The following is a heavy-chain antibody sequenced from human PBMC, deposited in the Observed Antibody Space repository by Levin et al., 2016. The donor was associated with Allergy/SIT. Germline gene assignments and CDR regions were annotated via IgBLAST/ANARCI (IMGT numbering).Heavy chain of an antibody. CDR1: GFIFSSYE. D-gene: IGHD1-7*01. CDR3: ARDAGTTNYYYYGMDV. Sequence: GESLKISCVASGFIFSSYEMNWVRQAPGKGLEWVSYISSSGSTIYYADSVKGRFTISRDNAKNSLYLQMNSLRAEDTAVYYCARDAGTTNYYYYGMDVWGQGTTVTVSS. V-gene: IGHV3-48*03. CDR2: ISSSGSTI. J-gene: IGHJ6*02.